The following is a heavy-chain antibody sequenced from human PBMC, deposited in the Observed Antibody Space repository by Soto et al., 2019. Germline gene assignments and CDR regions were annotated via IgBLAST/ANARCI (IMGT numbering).Heavy chain of an antibody. CDR1: GFTFSDYY. V-gene: IGHV3-11*01. CDR3: TRDDVVVVAATLYYYYGMDV. CDR2: ISSRGSTI. Sequence: QVQLVESGGGLVKPGGSLRLSCADSGFTFSDYYMSWIPQAPGKWLEWVAYISSRGSTIYYADSVKGRFTISRDNAKNSLDLQMNSLRAEDTAVYYCTRDDVVVVAATLYYYYGMDVWGQGTTVTVSS. J-gene: IGHJ6*02. D-gene: IGHD2-15*01.